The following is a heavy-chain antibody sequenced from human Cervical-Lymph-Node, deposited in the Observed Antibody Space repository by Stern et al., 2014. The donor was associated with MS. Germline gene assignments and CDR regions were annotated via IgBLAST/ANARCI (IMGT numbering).Heavy chain of an antibody. CDR2: ISYDGSKK. CDR3: ARSTTTQDFYYYGMDV. D-gene: IGHD5/OR15-5a*01. Sequence: QVQLVESGGGVVQPGRSLRLSCAASGFTFSSYAMHWVRQAPGTGLEWVAVISYDGSKKYYADSVKGRFIISRDNSKNTLYLQMNSLRAEDTAVYYCARSTTTQDFYYYGMDVWGQGTTITVSS. V-gene: IGHV3-30*04. J-gene: IGHJ6*02. CDR1: GFTFSSYA.